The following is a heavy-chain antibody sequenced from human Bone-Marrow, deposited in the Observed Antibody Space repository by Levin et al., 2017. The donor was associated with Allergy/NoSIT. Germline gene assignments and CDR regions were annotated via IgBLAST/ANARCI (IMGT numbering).Heavy chain of an antibody. D-gene: IGHD6-13*01. CDR3: ARGWYGFDY. CDR1: GFTFSSYA. V-gene: IGHV3-30-3*01. Sequence: GGSLRLSCAASGFTFSSYAMHWVRQAPGKGLEWVAVISYDGSNKYYADSVKGRFTISRDNSKNTLYLQMNSLRAEDTAVYYCARGWYGFDYWGQGTLVTVSS. J-gene: IGHJ4*02. CDR2: ISYDGSNK.